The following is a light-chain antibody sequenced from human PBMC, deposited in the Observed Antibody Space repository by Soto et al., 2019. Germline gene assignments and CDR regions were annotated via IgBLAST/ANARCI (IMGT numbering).Light chain of an antibody. J-gene: IGKJ1*01. CDR1: QRISTW. CDR2: DAS. CDR3: QQYKSYWT. Sequence: DIQMTQSPSPLSASVGDGVTITCRASQRISTWLAWYQQKPGKAPKLLISDASSLETGVPSRFGGSGSGTEFTLTINSLQPDDFATYYCQQYKSYWTLGQGTKVDIK. V-gene: IGKV1-5*01.